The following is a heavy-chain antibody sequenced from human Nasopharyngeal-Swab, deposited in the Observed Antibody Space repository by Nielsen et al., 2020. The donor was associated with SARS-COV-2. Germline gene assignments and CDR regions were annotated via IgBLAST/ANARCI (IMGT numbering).Heavy chain of an antibody. D-gene: IGHD2-2*01. CDR3: ARDQLLGYYFDY. Sequence: ASVKVSCKASGGTFSSYAISWVRQAPGQRLEWMGWINAGNGNTKYSQKFQGRVTITRDTSASTAYMELSSLRSEDTAVYYCARDQLLGYYFDYWGQGTLVTVSS. J-gene: IGHJ4*02. CDR2: INAGNGNT. CDR1: GGTFSSYA. V-gene: IGHV1-3*01.